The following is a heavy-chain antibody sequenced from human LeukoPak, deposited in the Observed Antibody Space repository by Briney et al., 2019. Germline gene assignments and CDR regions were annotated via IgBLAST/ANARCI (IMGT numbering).Heavy chain of an antibody. CDR3: SRTHEGGAY. V-gene: IGHV1-18*01. Sequence: ASVKVSCKASGYTFSNYGITWVRQAPGQGLEWMGWITTHNGNTNYAQKLQGRVTMTTDTSTNTAYMELKSLRSDDTAVYYCSRTHEGGAYWGQGTLVTVSS. CDR2: ITTHNGNT. J-gene: IGHJ4*02. D-gene: IGHD3-10*01. CDR1: GYTFSNYG.